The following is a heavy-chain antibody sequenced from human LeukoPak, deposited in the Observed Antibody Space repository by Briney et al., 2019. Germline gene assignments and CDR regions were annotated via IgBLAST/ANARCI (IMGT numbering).Heavy chain of an antibody. Sequence: SGPTLVKPTQTLTLACTFSGFSLNTTAVPVGWVRQPPGPALEWLTFSYGNDDKRYSPPLASRLTITKDTSKNQVVLTMTDMDDVDTATYYCVHRTMVTSVDHWGQGTLVTVSS. V-gene: IGHV2-5*01. CDR3: VHRTMVTSVDH. CDR2: SYGNDDK. CDR1: GFSLNTTAVP. D-gene: IGHD4-17*01. J-gene: IGHJ4*02.